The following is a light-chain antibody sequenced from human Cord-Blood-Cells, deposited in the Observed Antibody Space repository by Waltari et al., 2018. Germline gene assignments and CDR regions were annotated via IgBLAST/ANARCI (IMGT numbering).Light chain of an antibody. J-gene: IGKJ2*01. CDR2: WAS. CDR3: QQYYSTPYT. Sequence: DIVMTQSPDSLAVSLGERATINCKSSQSVLYSSNNTYYLAWYQQKPVQPPKLLIYWASTREAGVPDRFSGGGSGTDFTLPISTLQAEDVAVYYCQQYYSTPYTFGQGTKLEIK. CDR1: QSVLYSSNNTYY. V-gene: IGKV4-1*01.